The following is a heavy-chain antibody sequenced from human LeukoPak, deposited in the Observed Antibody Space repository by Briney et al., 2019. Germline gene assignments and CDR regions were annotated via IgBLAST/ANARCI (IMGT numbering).Heavy chain of an antibody. CDR2: IDWDDDK. V-gene: IGHV2-70*11. J-gene: IGHJ4*02. CDR3: ARYRSAWYYFDY. Sequence: ESGPTLVNPTPTLTLTCTFSGFSLSTSGMCVSWIRQPPVKALEWLARIDWDDDKYYSTSLKTRLTISKDTSKNQVVLTMTNMDPVDTATYFCARYRSAWYYFDYWGQGTLVTVSS. D-gene: IGHD6-19*01. CDR1: GFSLSTSGMC.